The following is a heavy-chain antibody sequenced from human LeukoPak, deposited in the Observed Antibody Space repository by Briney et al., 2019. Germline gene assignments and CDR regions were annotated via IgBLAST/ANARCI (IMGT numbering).Heavy chain of an antibody. D-gene: IGHD2-21*02. CDR2: ISGSGGST. V-gene: IGHV3-23*01. J-gene: IGHJ4*02. Sequence: GGSLRLSCAASGFTFSSYAMSWVRQAPGKGLEWVSAISGSGGSTYYADAVKGRFTISRDNSKNTLYLQMNSLRAEDTAVYYCAKDPTSDAYCGGDCYLYYFDYWGQGTLVTVSS. CDR3: AKDPTSDAYCGGDCYLYYFDY. CDR1: GFTFSSYA.